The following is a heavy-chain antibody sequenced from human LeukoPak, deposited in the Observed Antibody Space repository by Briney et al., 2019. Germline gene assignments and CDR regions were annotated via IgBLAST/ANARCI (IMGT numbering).Heavy chain of an antibody. CDR3: ARSVFYPGEAAGIRGWFDP. CDR2: KSYDGSNK. CDR1: GFTFSSYA. D-gene: IGHD6-13*01. J-gene: IGHJ5*02. Sequence: PGGSLRLSCAASGFTFSSYAMHWVRQAPGKGLEWVAVKSYDGSNKYYADSVKGRFTISRDNSKNTLYLQMNSLRAEDTAVYYCARSVFYPGEAAGIRGWFDPWGQGTLVTVSS. V-gene: IGHV3-30-3*01.